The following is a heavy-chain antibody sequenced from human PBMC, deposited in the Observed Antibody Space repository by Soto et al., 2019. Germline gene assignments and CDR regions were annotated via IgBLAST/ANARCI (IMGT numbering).Heavy chain of an antibody. J-gene: IGHJ4*02. Sequence: EVQLVESGGGLVQPGGSLRLSCAGSGFTFSNDWMHWVRQAPGKGLEWVSRIDHDGPTDYADSVRGRFTISRDNAENTLYLQMNSLRPEDTAVYYCVRDSHGDYWGQGTLVKVSS. CDR2: IDHDGPT. CDR1: GFTFSNDW. V-gene: IGHV3-74*01. CDR3: VRDSHGDY.